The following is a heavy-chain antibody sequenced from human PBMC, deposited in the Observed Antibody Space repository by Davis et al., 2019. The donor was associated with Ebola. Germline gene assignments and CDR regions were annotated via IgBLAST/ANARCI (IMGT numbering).Heavy chain of an antibody. CDR2: IYYSGST. V-gene: IGHV4-59*01. CDR3: ARLNCSSTSCYFGMDV. Sequence: MPGGSLRLSCTVSGGSISNYYWSWIRQPPGKGLEWIGYIYYSGSTNYNPSLKSRVTISVDKSKNQFSLKLTSVTAADTAVYYCARLNCSSTSCYFGMDVWGQGTTVTVSS. J-gene: IGHJ6*02. CDR1: GGSISNYY. D-gene: IGHD2-2*01.